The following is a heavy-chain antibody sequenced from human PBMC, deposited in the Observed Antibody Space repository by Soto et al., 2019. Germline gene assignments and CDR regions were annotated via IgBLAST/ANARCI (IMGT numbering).Heavy chain of an antibody. V-gene: IGHV3-48*02. J-gene: IGHJ5*02. CDR3: AGDLGTISWFDP. CDR2: ISSSSSSI. CDR1: GFTFSSYN. Sequence: EVQLVESGGGLVQPGGSLRLSCAASGFTFSSYNMNWVRQAPGKGLEWVSYISSSSSSIYYADSVRGRFTISRDNAKNSLYLQMNNLRDEDTAVYYCAGDLGTISWFDPWGQGTLVTVSS. D-gene: IGHD3-10*01.